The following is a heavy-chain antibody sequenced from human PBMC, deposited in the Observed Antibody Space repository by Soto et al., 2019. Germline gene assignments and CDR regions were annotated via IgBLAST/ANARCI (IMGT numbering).Heavy chain of an antibody. CDR3: ARAAERYYDFWSGYYY. D-gene: IGHD3-3*01. J-gene: IGHJ4*02. CDR1: GFTFSSYG. Sequence: QVQLVESGGGVVQPGRSLRLSCAASGFTFSSYGMHWVRQAPGKGLEWVAVIWYDGSNKYYADSVKGRFTISRDNSKNTLYLQMNSLRAEDTAVYYCARAAERYYDFWSGYYYWGQGTLVTVSS. CDR2: IWYDGSNK. V-gene: IGHV3-33*01.